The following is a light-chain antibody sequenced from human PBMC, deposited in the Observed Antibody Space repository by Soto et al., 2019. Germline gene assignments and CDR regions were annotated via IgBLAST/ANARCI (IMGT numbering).Light chain of an antibody. J-gene: IGLJ2*01. CDR3: SSYTSSSTLVV. V-gene: IGLV2-14*01. CDR1: SSDVGGYNY. Sequence: QSALTQPASVSGSPGQSITISCTGTSSDVGGYNYVSWYQQHPDKAPKLMIYEVSNRPSGLSNRFSGSKSGNTASLTISGLQAEDEADYYCSSYTSSSTLVVFGGGTKLTVL. CDR2: EVS.